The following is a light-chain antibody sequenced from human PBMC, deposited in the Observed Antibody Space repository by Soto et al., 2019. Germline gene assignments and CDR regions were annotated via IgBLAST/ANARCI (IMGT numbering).Light chain of an antibody. CDR1: SSDVGGYNY. CDR3: CAYTSSSTYV. CDR2: EVS. J-gene: IGLJ1*01. Sequence: QSALTQPASVSGSPGQSITISCTGTSSDVGGYNYVSWYQQHPGKAPKLMIYEVSNRPSGVSNRFSGSKSGNTASLTISGLQAEDEADYYCCAYTSSSTYVVGTGTMVTVL. V-gene: IGLV2-14*01.